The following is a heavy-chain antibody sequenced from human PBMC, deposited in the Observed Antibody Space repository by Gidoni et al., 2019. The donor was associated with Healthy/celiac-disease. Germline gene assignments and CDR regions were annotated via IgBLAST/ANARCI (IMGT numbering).Heavy chain of an antibody. Sequence: STYYNPSLKSRVTISVDTSKNQFSLKLSSVTAADTAVYYCASLGRKGVVVVAAGGMPWGQGTLVTVSS. D-gene: IGHD2-15*01. CDR3: ASLGRKGVVVVAAGGMP. CDR2: ST. J-gene: IGHJ5*02. V-gene: IGHV4-39*01.